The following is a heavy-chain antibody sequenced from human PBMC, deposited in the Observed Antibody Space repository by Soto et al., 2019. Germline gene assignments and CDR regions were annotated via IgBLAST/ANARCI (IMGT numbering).Heavy chain of an antibody. V-gene: IGHV5-51*01. CDR2: IYPGDHET. CDR3: ARSPRSSPYFEV. D-gene: IGHD6-13*01. CDR1: GYTFSNFW. J-gene: IGHJ4*02. Sequence: GESLEISCQCSGYTFSNFWIGCVRQLPGQGLEWMGIIYPGDHETRYSPSFLGKVTISAEKSINTAYLQWSSLEASDSAFYFCARSPRSSPYFEVWGQGALVTVSS.